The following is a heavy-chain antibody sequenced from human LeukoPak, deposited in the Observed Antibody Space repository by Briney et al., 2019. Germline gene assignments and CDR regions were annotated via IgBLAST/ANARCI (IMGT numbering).Heavy chain of an antibody. CDR3: GLYYGSWSYYILA. D-gene: IGHD3-10*01. V-gene: IGHV3-21*01. CDR1: GFIFSSYS. J-gene: IGHJ5*02. CDR2: ISSSGDYV. Sequence: GGSLRLSCAASGFIFSSYSMKWVRQAPGKGLEWVSSISSSGDYVYYADSVKGRFTISRDNAKNSLYLQMNSLRAEDTALYYCGLYYGSWSYYILAWGQGTLVTVSS.